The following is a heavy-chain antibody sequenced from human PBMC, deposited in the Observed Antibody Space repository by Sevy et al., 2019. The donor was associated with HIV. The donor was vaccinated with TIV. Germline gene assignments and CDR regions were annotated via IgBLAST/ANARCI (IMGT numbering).Heavy chain of an antibody. CDR2: IRSKAYGGTT. CDR1: GFTFGDYA. CDR3: TRDPDCSGGSCYSGYYYYGMDV. V-gene: IGHV3-49*03. Sequence: GGSLRLSCVASGFTFGDYAMSWFRQAPGKGLEWVGFIRSKAYGGTTEYAASVKGRFTISRDDSKSIAYLQMNSLKTEDTAVYYCTRDPDCSGGSCYSGYYYYGMDVWGQGTTVTVSS. J-gene: IGHJ6*02. D-gene: IGHD2-15*01.